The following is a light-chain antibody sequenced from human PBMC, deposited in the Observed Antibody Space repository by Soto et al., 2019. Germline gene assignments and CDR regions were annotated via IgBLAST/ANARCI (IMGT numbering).Light chain of an antibody. Sequence: QSVLTQPPSVSGSPGRSVTISCTGTSTDFVSYNRVSWYQQPPGTAPKLIIYEASNRPSGVPDRFSGSKSGNTASLTISGLRSEDEADYYCAAWGDSLSYVFGTGTKVTVL. V-gene: IGLV2-18*01. CDR2: EAS. CDR3: AAWGDSLSYV. J-gene: IGLJ1*01. CDR1: STDFVSYNR.